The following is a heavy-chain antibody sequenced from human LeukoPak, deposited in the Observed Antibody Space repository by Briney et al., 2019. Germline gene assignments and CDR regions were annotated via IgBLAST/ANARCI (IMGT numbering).Heavy chain of an antibody. D-gene: IGHD3-9*01. CDR3: AKDHRYGSRYFAMVYFDY. CDR1: GFTFSSYA. J-gene: IGHJ4*02. Sequence: PGGSLRPSCAASGFTFSSYAMSWVRQAPGKGLEWVSAISGSGGSTYYADSVKGRFTISRDNSKNTLYLQMNSLRAEDTAVYYCAKDHRYGSRYFAMVYFDYWGQGTLVTVSS. V-gene: IGHV3-23*01. CDR2: ISGSGGST.